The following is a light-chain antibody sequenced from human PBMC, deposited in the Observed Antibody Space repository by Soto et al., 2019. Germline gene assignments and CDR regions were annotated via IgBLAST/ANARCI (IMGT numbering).Light chain of an antibody. J-gene: IGKJ1*01. V-gene: IGKV1-5*01. CDR2: DVS. CDR1: QSFSSW. CDR3: QQYHSYPWT. Sequence: DIQMTQSPSTLSASVGDRVTISCRASQSFSSWLAWYQQKPGMAPKLLIYDVSTLESGVPSRFSGSGSGTEFTLTISSLQPDDFAIYYCQQYHSYPWTFGQGTKVEI.